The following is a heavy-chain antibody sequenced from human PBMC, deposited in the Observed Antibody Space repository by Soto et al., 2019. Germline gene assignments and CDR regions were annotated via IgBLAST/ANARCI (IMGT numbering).Heavy chain of an antibody. D-gene: IGHD1-26*01. CDR2: INQDGREK. J-gene: IGHJ4*02. Sequence: QPGGSLRLACAASGFTFRRYWISWVRQAPGKGLEWVANINQDGREKYFVDSVKGRFTISRDNAKNSLFLQMNSLRAEDTAVYYCARLMNGGAIDYWGQGTLVTVSS. CDR3: ARLMNGGAIDY. V-gene: IGHV3-7*03. CDR1: GFTFRRYW.